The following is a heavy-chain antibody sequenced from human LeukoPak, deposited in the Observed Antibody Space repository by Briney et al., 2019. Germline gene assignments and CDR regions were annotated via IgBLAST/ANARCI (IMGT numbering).Heavy chain of an antibody. D-gene: IGHD4-17*01. CDR3: ASRTVKEDGMDV. V-gene: IGHV1-2*06. CDR1: GYTFTGYY. Sequence: ASVKVSCKASGYTFTGYYMHWVRQAPGQGLEWMGRINPNSGGTNYAQKFQGRVTMTRDTSISTAYMELSRLRSDDTAVYYCASRTVKEDGMDVWGQGTTVTVSS. CDR2: INPNSGGT. J-gene: IGHJ6*02.